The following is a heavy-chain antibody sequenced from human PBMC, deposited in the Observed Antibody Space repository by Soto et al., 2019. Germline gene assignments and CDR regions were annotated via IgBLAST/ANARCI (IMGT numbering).Heavy chain of an antibody. Sequence: EVQLLESGGGLVQPGGSLRLSCAASGFTFSSYAMSWVRQAPGKWLEWVSAISGSGGSTYYADSVKGRFTISRDNSKNSLYLQMNSLRAEDTAVYYCAKFIVVVPAAIDYWGQGTLVTVSA. CDR1: GFTFSSYA. D-gene: IGHD2-2*01. CDR2: ISGSGGST. V-gene: IGHV3-23*01. CDR3: AKFIVVVPAAIDY. J-gene: IGHJ4*02.